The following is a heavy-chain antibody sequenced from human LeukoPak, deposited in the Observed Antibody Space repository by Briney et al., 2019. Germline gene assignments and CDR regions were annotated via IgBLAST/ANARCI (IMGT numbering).Heavy chain of an antibody. CDR2: FSGSGGST. CDR3: AKGSGIQLWLGFDY. D-gene: IGHD5-18*01. V-gene: IGHV3-23*01. CDR1: GFTFSSYA. Sequence: PGGSLRLSCAASGFTFSSYAMSWVRQAPGKGLEWVSGFSGSGGSTYYADSVKGRFTISRDNSKNTLYLQMNSLRAEDTAVYYCAKGSGIQLWLGFDYWGQGALVTVSS. J-gene: IGHJ4*02.